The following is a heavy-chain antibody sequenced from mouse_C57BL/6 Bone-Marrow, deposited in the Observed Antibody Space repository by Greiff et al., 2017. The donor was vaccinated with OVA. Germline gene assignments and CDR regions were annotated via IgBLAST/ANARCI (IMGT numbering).Heavy chain of an antibody. J-gene: IGHJ3*01. CDR2: IWGDGGT. CDR3: AKMSWTTPFAY. D-gene: IGHD5-5*01. V-gene: IGHV2-3*01. CDR1: GFSLTSSG. Sequence: VQLVESGPGLVAPSQSLSITCTVSGFSLTSSGVSWVRQPPGKGLEWLGGIWGDGGTNYHSALISRLGISKDNSKSQVFLNLNSLQTEDTATYYCAKMSWTTPFAYWGQGTLVTVSA.